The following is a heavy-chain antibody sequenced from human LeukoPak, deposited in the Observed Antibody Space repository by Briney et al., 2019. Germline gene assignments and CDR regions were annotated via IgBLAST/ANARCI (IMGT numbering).Heavy chain of an antibody. CDR2: INPSGGST. J-gene: IGHJ4*02. CDR3: ARDRSPLDSSGFDFDY. V-gene: IGHV1-46*01. CDR1: GYTFTNYY. Sequence: ASVKVSCKASGYTFTNYYMHWVRQAPGQGLEWMGIINPSGGSTKYSQKLQGRVTMTRDTSTSTVYVELSSLRSEDTAVYYCARDRSPLDSSGFDFDYWGQGTLVTVSS. D-gene: IGHD3-22*01.